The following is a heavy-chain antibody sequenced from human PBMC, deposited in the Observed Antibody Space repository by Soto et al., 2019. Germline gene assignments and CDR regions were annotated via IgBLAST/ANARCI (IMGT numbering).Heavy chain of an antibody. CDR1: GYTFTNHD. Sequence: ASVKVSCKASGYTFTNHDINWVRQVPGQGLEWMGWMIPDSGRTRYAQKFQGRVSLTRNTSSSTAYMELSSLRSDDTAVYYCASWLKEAGIGGNYYYGMDVWGQGTTVTVSS. V-gene: IGHV1-8*01. CDR3: ASWLKEAGIGGNYYYGMDV. CDR2: MIPDSGRT. J-gene: IGHJ6*02. D-gene: IGHD1-1*01.